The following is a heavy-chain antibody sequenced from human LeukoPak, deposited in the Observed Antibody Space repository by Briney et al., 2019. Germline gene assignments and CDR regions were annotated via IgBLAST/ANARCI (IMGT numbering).Heavy chain of an antibody. CDR3: AREWGPIAVSGGPGY. CDR2: IWFDGRNK. Sequence: RSLSLSCAASGFTFSNYGMHWVRQAPGKGLEWVALIWFDGRNKFHADSVKGRFTISRDNSKNTLFLQMNSLRAEDTAVYYCAREWGPIAVSGGPGYWGQGALVTVSS. V-gene: IGHV3-33*01. D-gene: IGHD6-19*01. CDR1: GFTFSNYG. J-gene: IGHJ4*02.